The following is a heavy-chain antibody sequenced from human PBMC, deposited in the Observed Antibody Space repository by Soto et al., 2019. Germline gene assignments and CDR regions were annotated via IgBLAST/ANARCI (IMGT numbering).Heavy chain of an antibody. CDR3: ARLVPGTWFGGY. D-gene: IGHD6-19*01. CDR1: GFTFSNYG. CDR2: TSDGST. V-gene: IGHV3-23*01. J-gene: IGHJ4*02. Sequence: EVQLLGSGGGSVQPGGSLRLSCAASGFTFSNYGMTWVRQAPGKGLEWLSATSDGSTFYRESVKGRFTMSRDDSINMLFLHMSSLRAEDTATYYCARLVPGTWFGGYWGQGILVSVSS.